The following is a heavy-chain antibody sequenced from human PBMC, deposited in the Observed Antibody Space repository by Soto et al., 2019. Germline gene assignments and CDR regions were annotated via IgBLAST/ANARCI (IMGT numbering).Heavy chain of an antibody. CDR1: GGSISSGGYS. V-gene: IGHV4-30-2*01. CDR2: IYHSGST. Sequence: SETLSLTYAVSGGSISSGGYSLRWIRQPPGKGLEWIGYIYHSGSTYYNPSLKSRVTISVDRSKNQFSLKLSSVTAADTAVYYCARAPYGSGSYYGWFDPWGQGTLVNVSS. CDR3: ARAPYGSGSYYGWFDP. D-gene: IGHD3-10*01. J-gene: IGHJ5*02.